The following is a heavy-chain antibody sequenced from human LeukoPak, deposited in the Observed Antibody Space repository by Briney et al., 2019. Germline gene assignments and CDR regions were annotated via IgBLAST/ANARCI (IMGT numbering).Heavy chain of an antibody. CDR3: ARDRAARLAIERNWFDP. CDR2: ISSSSGTI. J-gene: IGHJ5*02. Sequence: GGSLRLSCAASGFTFSSYSMNWVRQAPGKGLEWVSYISSSSGTIYYADSVKGRFTISRDNAKNSLYLQMNSLRDEDTAVYYCARDRAARLAIERNWFDPWGQGTLVTVSS. D-gene: IGHD6-6*01. CDR1: GFTFSSYS. V-gene: IGHV3-48*02.